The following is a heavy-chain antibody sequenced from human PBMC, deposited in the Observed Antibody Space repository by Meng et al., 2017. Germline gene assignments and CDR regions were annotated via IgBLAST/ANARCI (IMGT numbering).Heavy chain of an antibody. V-gene: IGHV4-59*01. CDR3: ARDPGYYYDSSGYYELGYFDY. D-gene: IGHD3-22*01. CDR1: GGSFSGYY. J-gene: IGHJ4*02. CDR2: IYYSGST. Sequence: QTRSLTRAVYGGSFSGYYWSWIRQPPGKGLEWIGYIYYSGSTNYNPSLKSRVTISVDTSKNQFSLKLSSVTAADTAVYYCARDPGYYYDSSGYYELGYFDYWGQGTLVTVSS.